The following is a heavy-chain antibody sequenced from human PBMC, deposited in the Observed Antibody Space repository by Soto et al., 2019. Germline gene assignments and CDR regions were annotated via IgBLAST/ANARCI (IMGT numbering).Heavy chain of an antibody. CDR3: ARDLHWRIAAAGTAPANYYYYGMDV. CDR1: VFTFSSYG. V-gene: IGHV3-33*01. CDR2: IWYDGSNK. Sequence: GGSLRLSCAASVFTFSSYGMHWVRQAPGKGLEWVAVIWYDGSNKYYADSVKGRFTISRYNSKNTLYLQMNSLRAEDTAVNYCARDLHWRIAAAGTAPANYYYYGMDVWGQGTTATVSS. J-gene: IGHJ6*02. D-gene: IGHD6-13*01.